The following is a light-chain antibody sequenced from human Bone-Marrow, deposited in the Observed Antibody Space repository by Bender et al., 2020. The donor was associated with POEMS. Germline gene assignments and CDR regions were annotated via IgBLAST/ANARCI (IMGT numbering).Light chain of an antibody. CDR1: NIGSKS. CDR3: VAWDASLNGWV. V-gene: IGLV3-21*02. Sequence: SYVLTQPPSVSVAPGQTARITCGGNNIGSKSVHWFQQKPGQAPVLVVYDDSDRPSGIPERFSGSNSWNTATLTISRVEAGDEAIYFCVAWDASLNGWVFGGGTKLTVL. CDR2: DDS. J-gene: IGLJ3*02.